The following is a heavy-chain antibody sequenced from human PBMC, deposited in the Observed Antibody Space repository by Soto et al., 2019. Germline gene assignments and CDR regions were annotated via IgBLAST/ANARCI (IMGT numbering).Heavy chain of an antibody. CDR1: GFIFSNYS. CDR3: GRFVMAVANAGSWSFDL. J-gene: IGHJ2*01. V-gene: IGHV3-48*02. D-gene: IGHD6-19*01. CDR2: IGGSGNTI. Sequence: EVQLVESGGGLVQPGGSLRLSCAASGFIFSNYSMNWVRQAPGKGLEWVSYIGGSGNTIYYADSVKGRFTISRDNAKNSVVWKMNSLREGDPGVYYCGRFVMAVANAGSWSFDLWGRGTLVTLPS.